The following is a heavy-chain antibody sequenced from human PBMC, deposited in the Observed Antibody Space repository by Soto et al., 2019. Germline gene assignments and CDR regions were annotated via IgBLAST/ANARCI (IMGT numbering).Heavy chain of an antibody. V-gene: IGHV3-23*01. Sequence: HPGGSLRLSCAASGFTFSSYVMSWVCQAPGKGLEWVSAISGSGSSTYYADSVKGRFTISRDNSKNTLYLQMNSLRAEDTAVYYCARDPVTTRRVFYYMDVWGKGTTVTVSS. CDR1: GFTFSSYV. D-gene: IGHD4-17*01. CDR3: ARDPVTTRRVFYYMDV. J-gene: IGHJ6*03. CDR2: ISGSGSST.